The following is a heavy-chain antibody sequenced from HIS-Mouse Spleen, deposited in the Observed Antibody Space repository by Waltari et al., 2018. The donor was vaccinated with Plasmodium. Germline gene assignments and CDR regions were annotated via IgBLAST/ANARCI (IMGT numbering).Heavy chain of an antibody. V-gene: IGHV4-59*08. CDR1: GGPITRSS. CDR2: IYNSGST. D-gene: IGHD5-18*01. CDR3: ARLRYSYGYFDY. Sequence: QVHLQEPRPGLVKPSETLSLTCTVSGGPITRSSWSWIRQPPGKGLEWIGYIYNSGSTKYNPSLKRRVTISVDTSKNQFSLKLSSVTAADTAVYYCARLRYSYGYFDYWGQGTLVTVSS. J-gene: IGHJ4*02.